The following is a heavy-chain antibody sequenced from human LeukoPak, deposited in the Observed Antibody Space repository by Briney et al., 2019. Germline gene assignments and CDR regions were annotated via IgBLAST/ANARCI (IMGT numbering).Heavy chain of an antibody. Sequence: PSETLSLTCTVSGGSISSGSYYWSWIRQPAGKGLEWIGRIYTSGSTNYSPSLKSRVTISVDTSKNQFSLKLSSVTAADTAVYYCARGLEMATIQRWGYFDYWGQGTLVTVSS. D-gene: IGHD5-24*01. CDR1: GGSISSGSYY. J-gene: IGHJ4*02. V-gene: IGHV4-61*02. CDR2: IYTSGST. CDR3: ARGLEMATIQRWGYFDY.